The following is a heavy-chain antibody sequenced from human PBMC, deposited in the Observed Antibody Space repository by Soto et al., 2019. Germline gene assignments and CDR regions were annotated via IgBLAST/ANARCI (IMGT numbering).Heavy chain of an antibody. V-gene: IGHV3-53*01. CDR1: GFTVSSNY. D-gene: IGHD3-22*01. Sequence: PGGSLRLSCAASGFTVSSNYMSWVRQAPGKGLEWVSVIYSGGSTYYADSGKGRFTISRDNSKNTLYLQMNSLRAEDTAVYYCARDPHYYDSSGLLDAFDIWGQGTMVTVSS. J-gene: IGHJ3*02. CDR2: IYSGGST. CDR3: ARDPHYYDSSGLLDAFDI.